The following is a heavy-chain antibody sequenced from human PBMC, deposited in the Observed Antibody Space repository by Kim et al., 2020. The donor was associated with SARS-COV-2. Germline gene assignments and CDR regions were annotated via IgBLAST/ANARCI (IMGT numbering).Heavy chain of an antibody. CDR1: GFTFSSYA. J-gene: IGHJ6*02. V-gene: IGHV3-23*01. Sequence: GGSLRLSCAASGFTFSSYAMSWVRQAPGKGLEWVSAISGSGGSTYYADSVKGRFTISRDNSKNTLYLQMNSLRAEATAVYYCAKEPAATYYYYYGMDVWGQGTPVTVSS. D-gene: IGHD2-2*01. CDR2: ISGSGGST. CDR3: AKEPAATYYYYYGMDV.